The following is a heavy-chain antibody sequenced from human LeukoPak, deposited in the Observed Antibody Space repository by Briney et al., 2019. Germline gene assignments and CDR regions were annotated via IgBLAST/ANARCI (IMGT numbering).Heavy chain of an antibody. D-gene: IGHD4-23*01. CDR2: ISTGSSTT. CDR1: EFAFSTYN. CDR3: ARVAAGYSVNYFDY. V-gene: IGHV3-48*02. J-gene: IGHJ4*02. Sequence: GSLRLSCAASEFAFSTYNMNWVRQAPGKGLEWVSYISTGSSTTYYADSVKGRFTISRDNVENSLYLQMNSLRDEDTAVYYCARVAAGYSVNYFDYWGQGTLVTVSS.